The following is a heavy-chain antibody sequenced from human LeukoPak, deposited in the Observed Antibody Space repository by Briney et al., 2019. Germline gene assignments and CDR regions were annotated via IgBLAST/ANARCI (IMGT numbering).Heavy chain of an antibody. CDR1: GFTFSSYG. Sequence: GRSLRLSCAASGFTFSSYGMHWVRQAPGKGLEWVSVLFSGGNTNYADSVKGRFTISRDNSKNTLYLQMNSLRSEDTAVYYCARVRFLEWLSFDYWGRGTLVTVSS. V-gene: IGHV3-66*01. CDR2: LFSGGNT. D-gene: IGHD3-3*01. CDR3: ARVRFLEWLSFDY. J-gene: IGHJ4*02.